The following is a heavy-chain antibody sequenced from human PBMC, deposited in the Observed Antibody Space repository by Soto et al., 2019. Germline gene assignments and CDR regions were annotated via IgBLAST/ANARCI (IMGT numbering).Heavy chain of an antibody. CDR3: ARRDWNGIDP. Sequence: TSETLSLTCTVSNGSISPNYWSWFRQPPGKGLEWIGYIYFAGTTTYNPSLKSRVTISLDASKNRFSLRLTSVTAADTAVYYCARRDWNGIDPWGQGTLVTVSS. CDR2: IYFAGTT. V-gene: IGHV4-59*08. D-gene: IGHD1-1*01. J-gene: IGHJ5*02. CDR1: NGSISPNY.